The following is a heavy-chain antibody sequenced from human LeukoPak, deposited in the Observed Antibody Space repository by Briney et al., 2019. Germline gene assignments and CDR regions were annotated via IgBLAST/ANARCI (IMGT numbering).Heavy chain of an antibody. CDR2: IIPIFGTA. CDR3: VRSTTVITPVDS. CDR1: GGTFSSYA. V-gene: IGHV1-69*05. J-gene: IGHJ4*02. Sequence: ASVKVSCKASGGTFSSYAISWVRQAPGQGLEWMGGIIPIFGTANYAQKFQGRVTMTTDTSTSTAYMELRSLRSDDTAVYYCVRSTTVITPVDSWGQGTLVTVSS. D-gene: IGHD4-23*01.